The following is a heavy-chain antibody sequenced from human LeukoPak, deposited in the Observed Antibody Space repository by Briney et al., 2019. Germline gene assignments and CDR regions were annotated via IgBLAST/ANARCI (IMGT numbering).Heavy chain of an antibody. J-gene: IGHJ6*03. CDR2: IYYSGST. D-gene: IGHD3-3*01. CDR1: GGSISSSSYY. CDR3: ARRTSPERVYYDFWSLDFDNYYYYYYMDV. Sequence: PSETLSLTCTVSGGSISSSSYYWGWIRQPPGKGLEWIGSIYYSGSTYYNPSLKSRVTISVDTSKNQFSLKLSSVTAADTAVYYCARRTSPERVYYDFWSLDFDNYYYYYYMDVWGKGTTVTVSS. V-gene: IGHV4-39*07.